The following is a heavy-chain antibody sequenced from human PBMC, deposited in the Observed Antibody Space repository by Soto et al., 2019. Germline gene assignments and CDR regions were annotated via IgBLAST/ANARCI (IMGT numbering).Heavy chain of an antibody. CDR1: GGSISSYY. D-gene: IGHD3-10*01. CDR2: IYYSGST. Sequence: PSETLSLTCTVSGGSISSYYWSWIRQPPGKGLEWIGYIYYSGSTNYNPSLKSRVTISVDTPKNQFSLKLSSVTATDTAVYYCAREARFGELLYYYYGMDVWGQGTTVTVSS. J-gene: IGHJ6*02. V-gene: IGHV4-59*01. CDR3: AREARFGELLYYYYGMDV.